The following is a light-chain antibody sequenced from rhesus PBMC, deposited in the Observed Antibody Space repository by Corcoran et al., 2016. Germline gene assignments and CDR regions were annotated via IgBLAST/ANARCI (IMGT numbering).Light chain of an antibody. CDR3: QQHNSNPLT. CDR2: AAS. V-gene: IGKV1-33*02. CDR1: QGIRHW. J-gene: IGKJ4*01. Sequence: DIQMTQSPSSLSASVGDRVTITCQASQGIRHWSAWYQQKPGKAPKLLIYAASSLQSGVPSRFSGSGSVTEFTLTISSLHPEDFATDYCQQHNSNPLTFGGGTKVEIK.